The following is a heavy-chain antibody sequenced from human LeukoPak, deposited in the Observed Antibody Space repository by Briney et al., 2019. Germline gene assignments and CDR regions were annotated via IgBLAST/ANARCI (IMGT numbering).Heavy chain of an antibody. CDR3: ARGPGYCSSGGCPDY. V-gene: IGHV4-30-2*01. J-gene: IGHJ4*02. CDR2: IYHSGST. D-gene: IGHD2-2*01. Sequence: TLSLTCTVSGGSISSGGYYWSWIRQPPGKGLEWIGYIYHSGSTYYNPSLKSRVTISVDRSKNQFSLKLSSVTAADTAVYYCARGPGYCSSGGCPDYWGQGTLVTVSS. CDR1: GGSISSGGYY.